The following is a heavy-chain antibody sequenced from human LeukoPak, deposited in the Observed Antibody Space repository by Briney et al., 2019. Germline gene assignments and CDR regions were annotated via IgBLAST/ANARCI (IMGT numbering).Heavy chain of an antibody. V-gene: IGHV3-23*01. CDR1: GFTFSTSA. J-gene: IGHJ4*02. Sequence: GGSLRLSCAASGFTFSTSAMSWVRQAPGKGLEWVSVIGTTISDKYYADSGKGRFTISRDNSKKTVYLQMNSLRAEDTAVYYCAKDPYFDSSGYYYKGFFDNWGQGTLVTVSS. CDR3: AKDPYFDSSGYYYKGFFDN. D-gene: IGHD3-22*01. CDR2: IGTTISDK.